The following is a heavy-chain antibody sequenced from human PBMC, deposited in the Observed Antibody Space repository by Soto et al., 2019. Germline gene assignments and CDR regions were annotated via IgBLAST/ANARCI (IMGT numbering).Heavy chain of an antibody. CDR2: INGGTGQT. Sequence: ASVKVSCKASGYTFSTHAMHWVRQAPGQSPEGMGWINGGTGQTKHSHRFQDRVSITRDTSASTAYMELSSLRSEDTAVYYCARGKGMEENYYYYGLDIWGPGTTVTVSS. CDR3: ARGKGMEENYYYYGLDI. D-gene: IGHD1-1*01. V-gene: IGHV1-3*01. CDR1: GYTFSTHA. J-gene: IGHJ6*02.